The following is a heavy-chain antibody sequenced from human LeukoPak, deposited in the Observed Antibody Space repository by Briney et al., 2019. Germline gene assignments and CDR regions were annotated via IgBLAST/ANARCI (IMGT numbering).Heavy chain of an antibody. V-gene: IGHV4-61*02. Sequence: SQTLSLTCTVSGGFISSGSYYWSWIRQPAGKGLEWIGRIYTSGSTNYNPSLKSRVTISVDTSKNQFSLKLSSVTAADTAVYYCARVSGSYWYYFDYWGQGTLVTVSS. CDR2: IYTSGST. CDR3: ARVSGSYWYYFDY. J-gene: IGHJ4*02. D-gene: IGHD1-26*01. CDR1: GGFISSGSYY.